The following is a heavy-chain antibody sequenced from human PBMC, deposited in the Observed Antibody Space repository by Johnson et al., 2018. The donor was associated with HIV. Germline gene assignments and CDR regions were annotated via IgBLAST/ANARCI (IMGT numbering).Heavy chain of an antibody. D-gene: IGHD3-22*01. J-gene: IGHJ3*02. CDR2: INWNGGGI. CDR3: AKGVITMIVVATDAFDI. Sequence: VQLVESGGGVVRPGGSLRLSCAASGFKFDDYGMNWVRQTPGKGLEWVSGINWNGGGIGYTDSVRGRFTISSDNSTSTLYLQMNSLRAEDTAVYYCAKGVITMIVVATDAFDIWGQGTMVTVSS. CDR1: GFKFDDYG. V-gene: IGHV3-20*04.